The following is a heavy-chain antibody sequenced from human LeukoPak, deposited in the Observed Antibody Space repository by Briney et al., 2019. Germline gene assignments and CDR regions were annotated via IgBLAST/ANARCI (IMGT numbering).Heavy chain of an antibody. D-gene: IGHD1-26*01. CDR3: ARDYAESGPNYGMDV. CDR1: GFTFSDYY. CDR2: ISSSSSYT. Sequence: GGYLRLYCAAYGFTFSDYYMSWHRQAPGQGREWVSYISSSSSYTNYADPVKGRFTISRDNAKNSLYLQMNSLRAEDTAVYYCARDYAESGPNYGMDVWGKGTTVTVSS. J-gene: IGHJ6*04. V-gene: IGHV3-11*06.